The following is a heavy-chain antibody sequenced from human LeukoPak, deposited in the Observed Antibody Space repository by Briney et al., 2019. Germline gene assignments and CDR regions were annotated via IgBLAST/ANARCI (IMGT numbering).Heavy chain of an antibody. V-gene: IGHV5-51*01. CDR1: GYSFTSYW. J-gene: IGHJ4*02. CDR3: ARQRLYSSSWWSFDY. Sequence: GDSLKISCKGSGYSFTSYWIGWVRQMPGKGLEWMGIIYPGDSDTRYSPSFQGQVTISADKSISTAYPQWSSLKASDTAMYYCARQRLYSSSWWSFDYWGQGTLVTVSS. CDR2: IYPGDSDT. D-gene: IGHD6-13*01.